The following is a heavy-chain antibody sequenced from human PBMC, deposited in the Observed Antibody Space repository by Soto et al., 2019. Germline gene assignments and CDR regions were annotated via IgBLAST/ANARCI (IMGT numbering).Heavy chain of an antibody. V-gene: IGHV1-69*13. CDR3: ASHPSGWFDY. CDR2: IIPIFGTA. D-gene: IGHD6-19*01. J-gene: IGHJ4*02. CDR1: GGTFSSYA. Sequence: GASVKVSCKASGGTFSSYAISWVRQAPGQGLEWMGGIIPIFGTANYAQKFQGRVTITADESTSTAYMELSSLRSEDTAVYYCASHPSGWFDYWGQGTLVPFSS.